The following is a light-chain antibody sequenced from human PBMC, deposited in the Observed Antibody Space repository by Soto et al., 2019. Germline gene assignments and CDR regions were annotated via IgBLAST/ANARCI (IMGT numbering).Light chain of an antibody. CDR2: DVS. CDR3: ASYASSNTVL. J-gene: IGLJ2*01. Sequence: ALTQPASVSGSPGQSITISCTGTSSDIGGYNYVSWYQQHPGKAPKLMIYDVSDRPSGVSNRFSGSKSGNTASLTISGLQAEDEADYYCASYASSNTVLFGGGTKLTVL. CDR1: SSDIGGYNY. V-gene: IGLV2-14*03.